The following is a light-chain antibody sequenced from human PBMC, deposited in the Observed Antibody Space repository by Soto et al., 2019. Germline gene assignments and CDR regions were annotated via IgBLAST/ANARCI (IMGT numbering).Light chain of an antibody. V-gene: IGLV1-44*01. J-gene: IGLJ6*01. Sequence: QSVLSQPPSASGTPGQTVTVSCSGTYSNIGINDVHWYRQLSGTAPQILIYDTSQRATGVPDRFSGSRSGTSASLVISGLQTEDEADYHCAAWDDSLNGPAFGRGTKVTVL. CDR2: DTS. CDR1: YSNIGIND. CDR3: AAWDDSLNGPA.